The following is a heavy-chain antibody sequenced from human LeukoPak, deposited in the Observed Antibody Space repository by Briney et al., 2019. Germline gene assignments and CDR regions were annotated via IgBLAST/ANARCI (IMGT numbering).Heavy chain of an antibody. CDR2: IYYSGST. V-gene: IGHV4-59*08. CDR3: ARRTAAAGLDY. D-gene: IGHD6-13*01. Sequence: SETLSLTCTVSGYSISSGYYWSWIRQPPGKGLEWIGYIYYSGSTNYNPSLKSRVTISVDTSKNQFSLKLSSVTAADTAVYYCARRTAAAGLDYWGQGTLVTVSS. CDR1: GYSISSGYY. J-gene: IGHJ4*02.